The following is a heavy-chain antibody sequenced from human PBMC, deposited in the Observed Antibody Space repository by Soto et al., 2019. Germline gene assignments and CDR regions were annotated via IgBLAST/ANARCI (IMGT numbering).Heavy chain of an antibody. CDR1: GFTFSSYG. D-gene: IGHD2-8*01. V-gene: IGHV3-30*18. CDR3: AKGGVTGHYFDY. Sequence: GGSLRLSCAASGFTFSSYGMHWVRQAPGKGLEWVAVISYDGSNKYYADSVKGRFAISRDNSKNTLYLQMNSLRAEDTAVYYCAKGGVTGHYFDYWGQGTLVTVSS. J-gene: IGHJ4*02. CDR2: ISYDGSNK.